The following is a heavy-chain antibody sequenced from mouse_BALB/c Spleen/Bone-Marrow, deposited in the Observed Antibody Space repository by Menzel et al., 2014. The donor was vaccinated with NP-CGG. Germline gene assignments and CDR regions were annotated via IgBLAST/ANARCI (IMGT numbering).Heavy chain of an antibody. CDR1: GYTFTSYW. Sequence: QQSGPDLVKPGASLKLSCAASGYTFTSYWMHWVKQRHGQGLEWIGNVYPGNDNSNYDVKFKSKGTLTVDTSSSTSFMHLSSLSSEDSAVYYCTRSGGNYNFAYWSEGTTVTVSA. CDR2: VYPGNDNS. D-gene: IGHD2-1*01. CDR3: TRSGGNYNFAY. J-gene: IGHJ3*01. V-gene: IGHV1S22*01.